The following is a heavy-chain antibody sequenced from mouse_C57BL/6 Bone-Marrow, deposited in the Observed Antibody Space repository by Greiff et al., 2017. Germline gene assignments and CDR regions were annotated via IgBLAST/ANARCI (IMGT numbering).Heavy chain of an antibody. CDR3: ARDGYYAMDY. V-gene: IGHV3-6*01. CDR2: ISYDGSN. CDR1: GYSITSGYY. J-gene: IGHJ4*01. Sequence: EVKLQESGPGLVKPSQSLSLTCSVTGYSITSGYYWNWIRQFPGKKLEWMGYISYDGSNNYNPSLKNRISITRDTSTNQFFLKLNSVTTEDTATYYCARDGYYAMDYWGQGTSVTVSS.